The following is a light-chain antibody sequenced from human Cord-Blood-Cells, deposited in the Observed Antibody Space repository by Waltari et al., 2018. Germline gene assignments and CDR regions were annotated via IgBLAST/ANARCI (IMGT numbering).Light chain of an antibody. CDR2: DVR. CDR1: SSDVGGYNY. J-gene: IGLJ1*01. CDR3: SSYTSSSTYV. V-gene: IGLV2-14*01. Sequence: QSALTQPASVSGSPGQSITISCTGTSSDVGGYNYVSCYQQHPGKAPKLMIYDVRKRPSGVSNRFSGSKSGNTASLTISGLQAEDEADYYCSSYTSSSTYVFGTGTKVTVL.